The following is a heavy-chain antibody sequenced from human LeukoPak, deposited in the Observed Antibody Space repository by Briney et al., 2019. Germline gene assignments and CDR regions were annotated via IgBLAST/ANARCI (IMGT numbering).Heavy chain of an antibody. V-gene: IGHV4-34*01. CDR2: INHSGST. CDR3: ARGPTYYYGSGSYLNP. Sequence: GSLRLSCAASGFTFSSYAMSWVRQAPGKGLEWIGEINHSGSTNYNPSLKSRVTISVDTSKNQFSLKLSSVTAADTAVYYCARGPTYYYGSGSYLNPWGQGTLVTVSS. J-gene: IGHJ5*02. CDR1: GFTFSSYA. D-gene: IGHD3-10*01.